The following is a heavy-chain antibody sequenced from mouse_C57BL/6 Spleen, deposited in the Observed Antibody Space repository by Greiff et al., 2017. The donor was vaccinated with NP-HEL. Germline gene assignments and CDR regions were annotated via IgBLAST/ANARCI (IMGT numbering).Heavy chain of an antibody. D-gene: IGHD1-1*01. CDR2: ISSGSSTI. J-gene: IGHJ3*01. CDR3: ARRHYGSSYWFAY. CDR1: GFTFSDYG. Sequence: DVMLVESGGGLVKPGGSLKLSCAASGFTFSDYGMHWVRQAPEKGLEWVAYISSGSSTIYYADTVKGRFTISRDNAKNTLFLQMTSLRSEDTAMYYWARRHYGSSYWFAYWGQGTLVTVSA. V-gene: IGHV5-17*01.